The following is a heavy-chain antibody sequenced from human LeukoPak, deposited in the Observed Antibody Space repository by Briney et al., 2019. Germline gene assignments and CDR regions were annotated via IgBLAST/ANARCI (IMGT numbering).Heavy chain of an antibody. CDR3: AKIDYGDYVGTRDFDY. J-gene: IGHJ4*02. V-gene: IGHV3-23*01. CDR2: ISGSGGST. CDR1: GFTFRSYA. Sequence: GGSLRLSCAASGFTFRSYAMSWVRQAPGKGLEWVSAISGSGGSTYYADSVKGRFTISRDNSKNTLYLQMNSLRAEDTAVYYCAKIDYGDYVGTRDFDYWGQGTLVTVSS. D-gene: IGHD4-17*01.